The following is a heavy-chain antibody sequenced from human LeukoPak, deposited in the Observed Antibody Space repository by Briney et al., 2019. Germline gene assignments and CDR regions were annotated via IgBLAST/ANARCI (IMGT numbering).Heavy chain of an antibody. CDR2: IWYDGSDK. Sequence: GGSLRRSCAASGFTFSNYGMHWVRQAPGKGLEWVAVIWYDGSDKYHADSVKGRFTISRDNSKNTLYLQMNSLRVEDTAVYYCARPVVLGAYLRGAYYFDSWGQGTLVTVSS. CDR3: ARPVVLGAYLRGAYYFDS. V-gene: IGHV3-33*01. CDR1: GFTFSNYG. J-gene: IGHJ4*02. D-gene: IGHD3-16*01.